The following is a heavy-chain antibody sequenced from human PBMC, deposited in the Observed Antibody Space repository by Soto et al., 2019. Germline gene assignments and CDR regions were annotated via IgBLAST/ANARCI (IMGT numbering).Heavy chain of an antibody. CDR3: EKVIDYYDSSGNFDY. CDR2: ISGSGGRT. Sequence: PGGSLRLSCVGSGFTFSSYAMSWVRQAPGKGLEWLSSISGSGGRTFYADSVKGRFTISRDNSKNTLYLQMNSLRADETAVYYCEKVIDYYDSSGNFDYWGQGTLVTVSS. CDR1: GFTFSSYA. D-gene: IGHD3-22*01. J-gene: IGHJ4*02. V-gene: IGHV3-23*01.